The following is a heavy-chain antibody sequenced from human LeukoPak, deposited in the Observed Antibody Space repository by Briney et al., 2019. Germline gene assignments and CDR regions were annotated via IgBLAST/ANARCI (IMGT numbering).Heavy chain of an antibody. CDR1: GGSFSGYY. V-gene: IGHV4-34*01. D-gene: IGHD2-2*03. CDR2: INHSGST. Sequence: SETLSLTCAVYGGSFSGYYWSWIRQPPGKGLEWIGEINHSGSTNYNPSLKSRVTISVDTSKNQFSLKLSSVTAADTAVYYCARGGGYCSSTSCHRRAFDPWGQGTLVTVSS. J-gene: IGHJ5*02. CDR3: ARGGGYCSSTSCHRRAFDP.